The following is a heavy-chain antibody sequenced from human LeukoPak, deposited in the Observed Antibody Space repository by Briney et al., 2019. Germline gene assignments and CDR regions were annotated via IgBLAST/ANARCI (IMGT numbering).Heavy chain of an antibody. CDR2: ISGSGGST. CDR3: AKGAVYYYGSGSYYYYYGMDV. Sequence: GGSLKLPCEASEFTFTSNAMSWFRQAPGKGLEWVSAISGSGGSTYYADSVKGRFTISRDNSKNTLYLQMNSLRAEDTAVYYCAKGAVYYYGSGSYYYYYGMDVWGQGTTVTVSS. J-gene: IGHJ6*02. CDR1: EFTFTSNA. D-gene: IGHD3-10*01. V-gene: IGHV3-23*01.